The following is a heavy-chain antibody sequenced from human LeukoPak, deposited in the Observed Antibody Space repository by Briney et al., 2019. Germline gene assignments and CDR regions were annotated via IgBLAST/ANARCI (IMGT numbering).Heavy chain of an antibody. D-gene: IGHD3-10*01. V-gene: IGHV4-59*12. CDR3: AREYYGSGSYRDY. J-gene: IGHJ4*02. CDR2: IYYSGST. CDR1: GGSISSYY. Sequence: SETLSLTCTVSGGSISSYYWSWIRQPPGKGLEWIGYIYYSGSTNYNPSLKSRVTISVDTSKNQFSLKLSSVTAADTAVYYCAREYYGSGSYRDYWGQGTLVTVSS.